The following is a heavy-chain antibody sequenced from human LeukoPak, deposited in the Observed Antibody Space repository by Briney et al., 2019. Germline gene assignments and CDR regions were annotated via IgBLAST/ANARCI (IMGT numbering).Heavy chain of an antibody. J-gene: IGHJ4*02. CDR2: IIPIFGTA. Sequence: ASVKVSCKASGGTFSSYAISWVRQAPGQGLEWMGGIIPIFGTANYAQKFQGRVTITADKSTSTAYMELSSLRSEDTAVYYCARVDTAMVSTFDYWGQETLVTVSS. V-gene: IGHV1-69*06. CDR1: GGTFSSYA. D-gene: IGHD5-18*01. CDR3: ARVDTAMVSTFDY.